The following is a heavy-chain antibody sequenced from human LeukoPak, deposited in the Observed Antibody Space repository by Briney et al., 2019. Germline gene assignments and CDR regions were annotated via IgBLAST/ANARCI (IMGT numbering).Heavy chain of an antibody. J-gene: IGHJ4*02. CDR2: ISAYTGNT. CDR1: GYTFTNYG. Sequence: ASVKVSCKASGYTFTNYGINWVRQAPGQGLEWMGLISAYTGNTNYAQKLQGRVTMTTDTSTSTAYMELRSLRSDDTAVYFCARERYSSGWYAPPFDYWGQGTLVTVSS. V-gene: IGHV1-18*01. CDR3: ARERYSSGWYAPPFDY. D-gene: IGHD6-19*01.